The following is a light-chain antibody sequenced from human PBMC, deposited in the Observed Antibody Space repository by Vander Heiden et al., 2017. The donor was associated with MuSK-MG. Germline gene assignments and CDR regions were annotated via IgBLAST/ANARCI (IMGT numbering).Light chain of an antibody. CDR3: NSRDSSGNHLV. CDR2: GKN. V-gene: IGLV3-19*01. J-gene: IGLJ2*01. CDR1: SRRRYY. Sequence: SSELTQDPAVSVALGQTVRITCQGDSRRRYYASWYQQKPGQAPVLVIYGKNNRPSGIPDRFSGSSSGNTASLTITGAQAEDEADYYCNSRDSSGNHLVFGGGTKLTVL.